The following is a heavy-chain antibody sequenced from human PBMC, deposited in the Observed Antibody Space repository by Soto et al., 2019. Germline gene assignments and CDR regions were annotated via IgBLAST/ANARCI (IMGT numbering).Heavy chain of an antibody. Sequence: PSETLSLTCTVSGVSINSYYWTWIRQPPGKRLEWIGAIYYTGSTTYNPSLRSRVTFSVDTSKNQFSLSLTSVTAADTAVYFCAKVVSGVHLDYWGQGTLVTVSS. CDR2: IYYTGST. CDR1: GVSINSYY. V-gene: IGHV4-59*01. J-gene: IGHJ4*02. CDR3: AKVVSGVHLDY. D-gene: IGHD6-6*01.